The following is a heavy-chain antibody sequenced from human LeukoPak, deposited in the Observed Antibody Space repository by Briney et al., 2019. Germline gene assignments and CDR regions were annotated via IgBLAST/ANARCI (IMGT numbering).Heavy chain of an antibody. CDR3: ARAAYSGSSWVAFDI. J-gene: IGHJ3*02. CDR2: INPNSGGT. V-gene: IGHV1-2*02. Sequence: GASVKVSCKASGYTFTGYYMHWVRQAPGQGLEWMGWINPNSGGTNYAQKFQGRVTMTRDTSISTAYMELSRLRSDDTAVYYCARAAYSGSSWVAFDIWGQGTMVTVSS. D-gene: IGHD6-13*01. CDR1: GYTFTGYY.